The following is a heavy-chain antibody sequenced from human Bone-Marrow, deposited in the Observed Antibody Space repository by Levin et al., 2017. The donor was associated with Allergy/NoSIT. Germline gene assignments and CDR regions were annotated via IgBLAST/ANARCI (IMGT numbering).Heavy chain of an antibody. Sequence: GGSLRLSCQGSGYSFTTSWIGWVRQVPGEGLEWMGIIYPRDSDVRYSPSFQGQVTISADKSISTAYLQWNSLKASDTAMYYCARHVSYLDSWGQGTLVTVSS. CDR1: GYSFTTSW. J-gene: IGHJ4*02. D-gene: IGHD2/OR15-2a*01. V-gene: IGHV5-51*01. CDR3: ARHVSYLDS. CDR2: IYPRDSDV.